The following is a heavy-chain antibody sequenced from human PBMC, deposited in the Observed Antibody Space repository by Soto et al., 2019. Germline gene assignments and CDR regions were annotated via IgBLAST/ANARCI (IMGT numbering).Heavy chain of an antibody. CDR2: ISYDGDNE. CDR3: AKEDTTTVVTPYYYYYGMDV. Sequence: GGSLRLSCAASGFTFSNYAMHWVRQAPGKGLEWLAIISYDGDNEYYADSVRGRFTISRDNSKNTLYLQMNALRPEDTAVYYCAKEDTTTVVTPYYYYYGMDVWGQGTTVTVSS. CDR1: GFTFSNYA. J-gene: IGHJ6*02. D-gene: IGHD4-17*01. V-gene: IGHV3-30*18.